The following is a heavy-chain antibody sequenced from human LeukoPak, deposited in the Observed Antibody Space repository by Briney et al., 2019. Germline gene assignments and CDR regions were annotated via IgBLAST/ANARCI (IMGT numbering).Heavy chain of an antibody. CDR2: IYYSGST. Sequence: SETLSLTCTVSGGSISSYYWSWIRQPPGKGLEWIGYIYYSGSTNYNPSLKSRVTISVDTSKNQFSLKLSSVTAADTAVYYCARLGSGWYSISDYWGQETLVTVSS. D-gene: IGHD6-19*01. CDR3: ARLGSGWYSISDY. CDR1: GGSISSYY. V-gene: IGHV4-59*08. J-gene: IGHJ4*02.